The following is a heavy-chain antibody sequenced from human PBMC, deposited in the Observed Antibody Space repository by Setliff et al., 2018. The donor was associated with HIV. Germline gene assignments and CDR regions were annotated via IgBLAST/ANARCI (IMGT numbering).Heavy chain of an antibody. J-gene: IGHJ4*02. CDR3: ARGGITAYYFDH. CDR1: GDSVSSDSAA. Sequence: PSQTLSLTCAISGDSVSSDSAAWNWIRQSPSRGLEWLARTYYRSKWYTDYAVSVKSRITINPDTSRNQFSLQLSSVIPDDSAMYFCARGGITAYYFDHWAQGTLVTVSS. CDR2: TYYRSKWYT. V-gene: IGHV6-1*01. D-gene: IGHD5-18*01.